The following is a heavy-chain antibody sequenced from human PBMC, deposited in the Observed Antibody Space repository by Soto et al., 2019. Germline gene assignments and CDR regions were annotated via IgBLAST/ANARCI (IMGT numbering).Heavy chain of an antibody. V-gene: IGHV3-23*01. CDR2: RGGCGLTT. CDR1: AFPCNPFA. J-gene: IGHJ4*02. D-gene: IGHD3-22*01. Sequence: GRSMRLSCAASAFPCNPFAMSRVFKDTGKGLEWVRGRGGCGLTTYHADSVKGLFTISSDNANNTRFLQRDSRRAEDTAIYCFATNHYSDSSCDFYDYWGQGTVVTVSS. CDR3: ATNHYSDSSCDFYDY.